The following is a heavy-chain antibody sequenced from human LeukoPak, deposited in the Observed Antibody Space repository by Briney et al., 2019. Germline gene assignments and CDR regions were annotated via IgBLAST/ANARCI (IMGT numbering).Heavy chain of an antibody. Sequence: SGGSLRLSCAASGFTFSSYAMSWVRQAPGKGLEWVSAISGSGGSTYYADYVKGRFTISRDNSKNTLYLQMNSLRAEDTAVYYCAKGGYYDSSGYNYWGQGTLVTVSS. J-gene: IGHJ4*02. CDR1: GFTFSSYA. CDR3: AKGGYYDSSGYNY. V-gene: IGHV3-23*01. CDR2: ISGSGGST. D-gene: IGHD3-22*01.